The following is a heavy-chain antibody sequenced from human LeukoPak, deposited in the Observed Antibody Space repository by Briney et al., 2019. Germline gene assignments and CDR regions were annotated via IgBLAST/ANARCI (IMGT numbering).Heavy chain of an antibody. J-gene: IGHJ6*02. V-gene: IGHV3-21*01. Sequence: GGSLRLSCAASGFTFSNYIMNWARQAPGKGLERVSSISGSNNYIYYADSVKGRFTISRDNAKNSLYLQMNSLRADDTAVYYCARGYTHGLDVWGQGTTVTVSS. CDR3: ARGYTHGLDV. D-gene: IGHD5-18*01. CDR1: GFTFSNYI. CDR2: ISGSNNYI.